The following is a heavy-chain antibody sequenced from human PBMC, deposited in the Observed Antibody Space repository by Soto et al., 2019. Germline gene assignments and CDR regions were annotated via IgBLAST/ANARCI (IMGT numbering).Heavy chain of an antibody. J-gene: IGHJ4*02. V-gene: IGHV3-23*01. D-gene: IGHD5-18*01. Sequence: GGSLRLSCAASGFTFSSYAMSWVRQAPGKGLEWVSAISGSGGSTYYADSVKGRFTISRDNSKNTLYLQMNSLRVEDTAVYYCATWIQLWPDKFDYWGQGTLVTVSS. CDR1: GFTFSSYA. CDR2: ISGSGGST. CDR3: ATWIQLWPDKFDY.